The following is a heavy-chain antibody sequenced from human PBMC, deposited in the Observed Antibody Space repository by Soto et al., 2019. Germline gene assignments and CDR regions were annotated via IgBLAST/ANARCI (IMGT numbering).Heavy chain of an antibody. J-gene: IGHJ6*02. CDR1: GFTFSTYA. V-gene: IGHV3-48*02. CDR2: ISSTGTTI. Sequence: PXGSLKIACAASGFTFSTYAMNWVRQAPGKRLQWVSYISSTGTTIYYADSVKVRFTISRDNAKNSLYLQMNSLRDEDTALYYCLCPGHMDVWGQGTTVTVSS. CDR3: LCPGHMDV.